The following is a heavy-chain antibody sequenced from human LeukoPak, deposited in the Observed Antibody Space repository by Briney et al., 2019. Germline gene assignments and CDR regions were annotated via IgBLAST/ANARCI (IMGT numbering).Heavy chain of an antibody. CDR1: GFSLSTSGMC. V-gene: IGHV2-70*11. Sequence: SGPTLVNPTQTLTLTCTFSGFSLSTSGMCVSWIRQPPGKALEWLARIDWDDDKYYSTSLKTRLTISKDTSKNQVVLTMTNMDPVDTATYYCARIYGYNSPFDYWGQGTLVTVSS. CDR3: ARIYGYNSPFDY. D-gene: IGHD5-24*01. CDR2: IDWDDDK. J-gene: IGHJ4*02.